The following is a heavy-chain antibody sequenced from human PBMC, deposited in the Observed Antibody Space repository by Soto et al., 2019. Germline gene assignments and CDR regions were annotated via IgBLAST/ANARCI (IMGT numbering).Heavy chain of an antibody. CDR3: AREGVVPYYYYGMDV. CDR1: GYTFTRSG. Sequence: ASVKVSCKASGYTFTRSGISWVRQAPGQGLEWMGWISTYSGDTNYAQTFQGRVTMTTDTSTRRVHMEVRSLRSDDTAVYYCAREGVVPYYYYGMDVWGQGTPVTVSS. D-gene: IGHD2-15*01. CDR2: ISTYSGDT. J-gene: IGHJ6*02. V-gene: IGHV1-18*01.